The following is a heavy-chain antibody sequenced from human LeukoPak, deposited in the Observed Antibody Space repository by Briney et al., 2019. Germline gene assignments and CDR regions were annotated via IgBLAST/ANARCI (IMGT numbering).Heavy chain of an antibody. CDR2: IYYSGNT. D-gene: IGHD3-16*02. CDR1: GGSISSSGYY. V-gene: IGHV4-39*07. J-gene: IGHJ5*02. Sequence: PSETLSLTCTVSGGSISSSGYYWGWIRQPPGKGLEWIGSIYYSGNTYYNPSLKSRVTISVDTSKNQFSLKLSSVTAADTAVYYFARDFSYDYVWGSYRSWFDPWGQGTLVTVSS. CDR3: ARDFSYDYVWGSYRSWFDP.